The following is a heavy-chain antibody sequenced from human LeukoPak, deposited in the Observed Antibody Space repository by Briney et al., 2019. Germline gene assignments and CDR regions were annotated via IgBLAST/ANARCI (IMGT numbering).Heavy chain of an antibody. V-gene: IGHV3-11*01. CDR2: ISDNGRNI. J-gene: IGHJ2*01. D-gene: IGHD4-11*01. CDR3: ARDGVTVTTPAWYFDL. Sequence: KTGGSLRLSCAVSGFTFSDHYMGWIRQAPGKGLEWLSYISDNGRNIYYADSVKGRFTISRDNAKNSLYLQMNRLRAEDTAVYYCARDGVTVTTPAWYFDLWGRGTLVTVSS. CDR1: GFTFSDHY.